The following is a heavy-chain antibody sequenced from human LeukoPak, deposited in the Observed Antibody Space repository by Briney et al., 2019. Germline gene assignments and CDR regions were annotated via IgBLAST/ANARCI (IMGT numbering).Heavy chain of an antibody. V-gene: IGHV3-30-3*01. Sequence: GGSLRLSCSASGFIFSGYWMSWVRQAPGKGLEWVAVISYDGSNKYYADSVKGRFTISRDNSKNTLYLQMNSLRAEDTAVYYCAREAAMEPDFDYWGQGTLVTVSS. CDR3: AREAAMEPDFDY. J-gene: IGHJ4*02. D-gene: IGHD5-18*01. CDR1: GFIFSGYW. CDR2: ISYDGSNK.